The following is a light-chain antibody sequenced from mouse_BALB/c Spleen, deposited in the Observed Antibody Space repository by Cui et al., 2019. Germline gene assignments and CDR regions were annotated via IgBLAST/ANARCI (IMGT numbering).Light chain of an antibody. J-gene: IGKJ5*01. CDR1: GNIYSY. CDR3: QHFWSTPLT. CDR2: AAT. V-gene: IGKV12-46*01. Sequence: DMQMTESPVSLSVSVGETASMTLRASGNIYSYLAWYQQKPGKSPQLLVYAATNLADGVPSRFRGSGSGTEYSLKISSLQSEDFGSYYCQHFWSTPLTFGAGTKLELK.